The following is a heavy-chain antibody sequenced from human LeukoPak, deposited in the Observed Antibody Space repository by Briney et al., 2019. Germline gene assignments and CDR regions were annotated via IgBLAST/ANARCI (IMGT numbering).Heavy chain of an antibody. CDR2: ITPSGGT. CDR1: GYTFTSYA. CDR3: ARDRFSPAAGTKGIMDV. J-gene: IGHJ6*02. Sequence: ASVKVSCRASGYTFTSYAMHWVRQAPGQGLEWMGWITPSGGTNYPQKFQGRVAITRDTSITTAYMDLSRLRSDDTAVYYCARDRFSPAAGTKGIMDVWGQGTTVTVSS. D-gene: IGHD6-13*01. V-gene: IGHV1-2*02.